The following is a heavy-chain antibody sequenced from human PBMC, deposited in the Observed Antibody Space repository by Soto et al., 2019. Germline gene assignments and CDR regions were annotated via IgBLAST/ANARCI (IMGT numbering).Heavy chain of an antibody. V-gene: IGHV1-18*01. J-gene: IGHJ4*02. Sequence: ASVKVSCKPSGYTFNIYGLNWVRQAPGQGLEWMGWISAYSGNTNYAQNFQGRVTMTTVISTTTAYMELTSLRSDDTAMYYCARGLAYYYDSSDYYSTVPFAYWGQVTLVTVSS. CDR3: ARGLAYYYDSSDYYSTVPFAY. CDR2: ISAYSGNT. CDR1: GYTFNIYG. D-gene: IGHD3-22*01.